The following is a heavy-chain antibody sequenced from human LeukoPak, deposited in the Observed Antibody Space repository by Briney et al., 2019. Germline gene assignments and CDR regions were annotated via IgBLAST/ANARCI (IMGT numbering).Heavy chain of an antibody. J-gene: IGHJ4*02. CDR3: ARGATYYYDSSGFAPDY. CDR2: ISRSGRTT. CDR1: GFMLSDSY. Sequence: GGSLRLSCTASGFMLSDSYMTWIRQAPGKGLEWISHISRSGRTTYYADSVKGRFTISRDTAKNSIHLQMSSLRGDDTAVYFCARGATYYYDSSGFAPDYWGQGTLVTVSS. V-gene: IGHV3-11*04. D-gene: IGHD3-22*01.